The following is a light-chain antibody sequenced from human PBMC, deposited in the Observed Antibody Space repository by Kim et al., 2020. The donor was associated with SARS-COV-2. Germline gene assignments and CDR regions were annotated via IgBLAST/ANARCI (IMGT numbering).Light chain of an antibody. Sequence: RQTGTVTCIGDSNNVGDQGATWLQQHQGHPPKLLSYRNNNRPSGISERFSASRSGNTASLTITGLQPDDETDYYCSAWDRSLRAWVFGGGTQLTVL. J-gene: IGLJ3*02. CDR1: SNNVGDQG. CDR3: SAWDRSLRAWV. CDR2: RNN. V-gene: IGLV10-54*04.